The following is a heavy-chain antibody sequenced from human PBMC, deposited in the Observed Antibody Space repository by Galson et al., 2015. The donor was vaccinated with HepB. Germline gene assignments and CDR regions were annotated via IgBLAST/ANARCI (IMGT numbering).Heavy chain of an antibody. CDR2: IYYSGKA. CDR1: GGSISSTNYY. J-gene: IGHJ3*02. CDR3: ARLIGLVVDDIEAVPAAVDAFDI. D-gene: IGHD2-2*01. V-gene: IGHV4-39*01. Sequence: ETLSLTCSVSGGSISSTNYYWGWIRQPPGKGLEWIGSIYYSGKAYYNPSLKSRVTMSVDTSKNQLSLNLNSVTAADTAMYNCARLIGLVVDDIEAVPAAVDAFDIWGQGTMVTVSS.